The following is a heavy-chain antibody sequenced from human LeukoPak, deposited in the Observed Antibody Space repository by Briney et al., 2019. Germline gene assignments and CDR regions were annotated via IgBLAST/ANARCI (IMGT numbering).Heavy chain of an antibody. CDR1: GCTFISNA. D-gene: IGHD6-19*01. Sequence: GSLRLSCEASGCTFISNAMSWGRQAPGKGLEWVSAISGSGGSTYYAAPVKGRFTISRDNSKNTLYLQMNSLRAEDTAVYYCAKDGRIAVAGTTHYWGQGTLVTVSS. J-gene: IGHJ4*02. V-gene: IGHV3-23*01. CDR2: ISGSGGST. CDR3: AKDGRIAVAGTTHY.